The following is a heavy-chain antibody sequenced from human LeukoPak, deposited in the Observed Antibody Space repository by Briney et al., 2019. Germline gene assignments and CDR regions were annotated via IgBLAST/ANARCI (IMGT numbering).Heavy chain of an antibody. Sequence: SGGSLRLSCTASGFIFSDYGMHWVRQAPGKRPECVAFLRSDGSNIYYGDSVRGRFTISRDNSKSTVYLQMSSLRADDTAVYYCARDSYWSDPWGQGTLVTVSS. CDR2: LRSDGSNI. CDR3: ARDSYWSDP. V-gene: IGHV3-30*02. J-gene: IGHJ5*02. CDR1: GFIFSDYG.